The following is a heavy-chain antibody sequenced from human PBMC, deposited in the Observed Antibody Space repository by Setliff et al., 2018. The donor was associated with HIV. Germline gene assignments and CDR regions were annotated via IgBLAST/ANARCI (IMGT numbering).Heavy chain of an antibody. J-gene: IGHJ2*01. CDR2: TYYTGST. CDR1: GGSINSHH. Sequence: SETLSLTCTVSGGSINSHHWNWIRQPPGKELEWIGSTYYTGSTAYNPSLKSRVTISLDTSKTHFSPKLSSVTAADTAVYYCARSPGLWYFDLWGPGTLVTVSS. CDR3: ARSPGLWYFDL. V-gene: IGHV4-59*11.